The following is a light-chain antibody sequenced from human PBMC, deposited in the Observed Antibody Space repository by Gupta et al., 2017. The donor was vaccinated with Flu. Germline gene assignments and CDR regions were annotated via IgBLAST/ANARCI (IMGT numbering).Light chain of an antibody. CDR2: WAS. V-gene: IGKV4-1*01. Sequence: DIVMTQSPDSLAVSLGERATINCKSSRTIFYSPNNKNYLAWYQQKPGQPPKLLIYWASTRESGVPDRFSGSGSGTDFTLTISSLQAEDVAVYYCQQQDYSPSDFGQGTMMEI. J-gene: IGKJ2*01. CDR1: RTIFYSPNNKNY. CDR3: QQQDYSPSD.